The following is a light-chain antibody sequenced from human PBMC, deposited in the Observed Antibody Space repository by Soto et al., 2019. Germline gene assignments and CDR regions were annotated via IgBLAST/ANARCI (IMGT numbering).Light chain of an antibody. CDR1: QSIGDS. V-gene: IGKV1-5*03. CDR3: QHYDSYSYD. CDR2: KAS. Sequence: DIQMTQSPSTLTAYVGDRVIITCRASQSIGDSLAWYQQKLGKAPKLLIYKASILESGVPSSFSCSGSGREFTLTINSLQPDDFATYFCQHYDSYSYDFGQGTKLENK. J-gene: IGKJ2*01.